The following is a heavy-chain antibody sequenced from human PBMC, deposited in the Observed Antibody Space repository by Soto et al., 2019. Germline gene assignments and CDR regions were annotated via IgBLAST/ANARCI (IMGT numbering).Heavy chain of an antibody. CDR1: GFTFSSYA. J-gene: IGHJ5*02. D-gene: IGHD3-16*01. CDR3: ARARMGGNWFDP. CDR2: ISYDGSNK. Sequence: QVQLVESGGGVVQPGRSLRLSCAASGFTFSSYAMHWVRQAPGKGLEWVAVISYDGSNKYYADSVKGRFTISRDNSKNPLYLQMNSLRAEDTAVYYCARARMGGNWFDPWGKGTLVTVSS. V-gene: IGHV3-30-3*01.